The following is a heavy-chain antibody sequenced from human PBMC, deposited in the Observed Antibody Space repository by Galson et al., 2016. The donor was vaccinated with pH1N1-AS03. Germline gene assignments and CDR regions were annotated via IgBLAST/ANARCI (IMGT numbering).Heavy chain of an antibody. CDR1: GFTFTDYY. V-gene: IGHV1-2*06. CDR3: ARGDSGATATITNLDY. J-gene: IGHJ4*02. D-gene: IGHD5-24*01. Sequence: SGFTFTDYYIHWIRQVPGQGLEWMGRINSKSGATKYVQKFEGRATMTRDTSISTAFLELTSLHSDDTAVYFCARGDSGATATITNLDYWGQGTLVTVSS. CDR2: INSKSGAT.